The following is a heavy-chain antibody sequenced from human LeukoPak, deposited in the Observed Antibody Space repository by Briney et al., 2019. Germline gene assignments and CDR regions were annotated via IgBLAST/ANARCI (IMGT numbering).Heavy chain of an antibody. CDR2: INPDGSST. CDR1: GSTFSGYW. CDR3: TKDTFGEQDY. D-gene: IGHD3-10*01. J-gene: IGHJ4*02. Sequence: GGSLRLSCADSGSTFSGYWMHWVRQAPGKGLVWVARINPDGSSTSYADSVKGRFTISRDNAKNTLSLQMNSLRAEDTAVYYCTKDTFGEQDYWGQGTLVTVSS. V-gene: IGHV3-74*01.